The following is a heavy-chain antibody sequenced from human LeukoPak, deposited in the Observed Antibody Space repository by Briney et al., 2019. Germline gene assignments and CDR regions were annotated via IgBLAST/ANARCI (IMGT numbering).Heavy chain of an antibody. V-gene: IGHV1-69*13. Sequence: ASVKVSCKASGGTFSSYAISWVQQAPGQGLEWMGGIIPIFGTADYAQKFQGRVTITADESTSTAYMDLSSLRSEDTAVYYCARDPSMVRGENTPYFDYWGQGTLVTVSS. CDR1: GGTFSSYA. CDR3: ARDPSMVRGENTPYFDY. D-gene: IGHD3-10*01. CDR2: IIPIFGTA. J-gene: IGHJ4*02.